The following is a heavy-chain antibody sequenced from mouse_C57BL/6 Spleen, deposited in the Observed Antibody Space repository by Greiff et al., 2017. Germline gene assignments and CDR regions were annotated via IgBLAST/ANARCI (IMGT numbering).Heavy chain of an antibody. CDR2: ISSGSSTI. D-gene: IGHD4-1*01. J-gene: IGHJ1*03. CDR3: AREDWDDWYFDV. CDR1: GFTFSDYG. V-gene: IGHV5-17*01. Sequence: EVKVVESGGGLVKPGGSLKLSCAASGFTFSDYGMHWVRQAPEKGLEWVAYISSGSSTIYYADTVKGRFTISRDNAKNTLFLQMTSLRSEDTAMYYCAREDWDDWYFDVWGTGTTVTVSS.